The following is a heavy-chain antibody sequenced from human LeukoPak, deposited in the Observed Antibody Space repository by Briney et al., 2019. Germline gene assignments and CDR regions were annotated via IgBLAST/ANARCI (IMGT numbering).Heavy chain of an antibody. D-gene: IGHD6-13*01. CDR1: GFTFSNAW. CDR3: TGVSRSSWYDY. CDR2: IKSKTDGGTP. Sequence: SGGSLRLSCAASGFTFSNAWMSWVRQAPGKGLEWVGRIKSKTDGGTPDYAAPVKGRFTISRDGSKNTLYLQMNSLKTEDTAVYYCTGVSRSSWYDYWGQGTLVTVSS. V-gene: IGHV3-15*01. J-gene: IGHJ4*02.